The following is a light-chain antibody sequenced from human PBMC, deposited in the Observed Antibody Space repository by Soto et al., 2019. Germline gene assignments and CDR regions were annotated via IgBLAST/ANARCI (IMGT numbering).Light chain of an antibody. J-gene: IGKJ4*01. CDR2: PAS. CDR1: QSVSSDY. V-gene: IGKV3-20*01. CDR3: QQYESSPLT. Sequence: EIVLTQSPGTLSLSPGERATLSCRASQSVSSDYLAWYQQKPGQTPKVLIYPASSRATGIPDRFSGSGSGTDFTLTISRLEPEDCAVYYCQQYESSPLTFGGGTKVEIK.